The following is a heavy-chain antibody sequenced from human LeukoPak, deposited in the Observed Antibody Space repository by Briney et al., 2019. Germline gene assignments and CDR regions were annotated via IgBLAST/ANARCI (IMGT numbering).Heavy chain of an antibody. CDR3: NCFDY. J-gene: IGHJ4*02. V-gene: IGHV3-30*01. Sequence: GRSLRRSCAASGFTFSSYAMHRVRQAPGKGLEWVAVISYDGSNKYYADSVKGRFTISRDNSKNTLYLQMNSLRAEDTAVYYCNCFDYWGQGTLVTVSS. CDR2: ISYDGSNK. CDR1: GFTFSSYA.